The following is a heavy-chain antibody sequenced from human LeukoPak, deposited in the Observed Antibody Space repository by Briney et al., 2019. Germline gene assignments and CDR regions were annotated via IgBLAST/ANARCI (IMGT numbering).Heavy chain of an antibody. D-gene: IGHD2-15*01. CDR1: GYTFTGYY. J-gene: IGHJ4*02. CDR3: ARGYCSGGSCYTFDY. Sequence: ASVKVSCKASGYTFTGYYMHWVRQAPGQGLEWMGWINPNSGGTNYAQKFQGWVTMTRDTSISTAYMELSRLRSDDTAVYYCARGYCSGGSCYTFDYWGQGTLVTVSS. CDR2: INPNSGGT. V-gene: IGHV1-2*04.